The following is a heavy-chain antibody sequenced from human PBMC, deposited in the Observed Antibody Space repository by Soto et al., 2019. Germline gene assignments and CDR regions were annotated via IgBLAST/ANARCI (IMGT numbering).Heavy chain of an antibody. CDR2: INPHSGGT. J-gene: IGHJ6*02. CDR1: GYTFTGYY. CDR3: ARDLSGSGSLYYDYYGMDV. V-gene: IGHV1-2*02. Sequence: ASVKVSCQASGYTFTGYYIHWVRQAPGQGLEWMGWINPHSGGTNYAQKFQGRVTMTRDTSISTAYMELRRLRSDDTAVYYCARDLSGSGSLYYDYYGMDVWGQGTTVTVSS. D-gene: IGHD3-10*01.